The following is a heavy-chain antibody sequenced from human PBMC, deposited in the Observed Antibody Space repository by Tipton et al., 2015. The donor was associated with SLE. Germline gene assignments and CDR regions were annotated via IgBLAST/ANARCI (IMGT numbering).Heavy chain of an antibody. Sequence: TLSLTCSVSGGSMSSHYWNWIRQSPGKGLEWIGYVYHTGSTHYNPSLKSRVTMSVDTSKKQFSLKLRSVTAADTAIYYCATEIAGQVGHWYFDLWGRGTLVTVSS. V-gene: IGHV4-59*11. D-gene: IGHD3-10*01. CDR2: VYHTGST. CDR3: ATEIAGQVGHWYFDL. J-gene: IGHJ2*01. CDR1: GGSMSSHY.